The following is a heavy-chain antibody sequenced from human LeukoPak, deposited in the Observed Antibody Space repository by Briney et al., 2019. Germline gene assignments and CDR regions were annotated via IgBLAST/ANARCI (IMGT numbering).Heavy chain of an antibody. J-gene: IGHJ5*02. Sequence: SETLSLTCTVSGGSISSYSWSWIRQPPGKGLEWIGYIYNIYNSGSTNYNFSLKSRVTISADTSKNKISLRLSSVTAADTAVYYCAREEYSSGWAPQNNWLDPWGQGTPVTVSS. CDR1: GGSISSYS. CDR3: AREEYSSGWAPQNNWLDP. D-gene: IGHD6-19*01. V-gene: IGHV4-59*01. CDR2: IYNIYNSGST.